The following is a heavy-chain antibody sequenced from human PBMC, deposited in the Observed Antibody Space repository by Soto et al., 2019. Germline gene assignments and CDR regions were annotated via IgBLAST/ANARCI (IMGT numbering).Heavy chain of an antibody. J-gene: IGHJ4*02. D-gene: IGHD1-1*01. Sequence: GSLRLSCAASGFTFSSYAMNWVRQAPGKGLEWVAEISGSGTSTYYAPPVKGRFIISSDSSKNTLYLQMYSMRAEDTAIYYCAKALSGLFSLGDFSYWGQGALVTVSS. V-gene: IGHV3-23*01. CDR3: AKALSGLFSLGDFSY. CDR2: ISGSGTST. CDR1: GFTFSSYA.